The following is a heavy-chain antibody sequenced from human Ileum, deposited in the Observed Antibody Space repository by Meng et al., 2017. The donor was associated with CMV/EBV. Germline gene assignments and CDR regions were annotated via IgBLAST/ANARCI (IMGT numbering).Heavy chain of an antibody. CDR3: ARAYTISGMATFFDY. V-gene: IGHV4-39*07. Sequence: GSLRLSCTVSGGPLSSASLNDNSYYWTWIRQPPGKGMEWIGSMYQSGSTYYNPSLKRRVTISGDTSKNLFSLKLSSVTAADTAVFYCARAYTISGMATFFDYWGQGTLVTVSS. CDR1: GGPLSSASLNDNSYY. J-gene: IGHJ4*02. CDR2: MYQSGST. D-gene: IGHD3-3*01.